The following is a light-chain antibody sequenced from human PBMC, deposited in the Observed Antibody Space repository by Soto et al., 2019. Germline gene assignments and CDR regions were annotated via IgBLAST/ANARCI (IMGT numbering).Light chain of an antibody. J-gene: IGKJ1*01. CDR1: QSVSSSY. Sequence: EIVLTQSPGTLSLPPVERATLSCRASQSVSSSYLAWYQQKPGQAPRLLIYGASSRATGIPDRFSGSGSGTDFTLTISRLEPEDFAVYYCLQYGSSWTFGQGTKVEIK. V-gene: IGKV3-20*01. CDR3: LQYGSSWT. CDR2: GAS.